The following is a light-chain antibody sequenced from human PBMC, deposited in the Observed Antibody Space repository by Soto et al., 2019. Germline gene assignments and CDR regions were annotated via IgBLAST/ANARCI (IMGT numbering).Light chain of an antibody. V-gene: IGLV2-14*01. CDR2: EVN. Sequence: QSALTQPASASGSPGQSITISCTGTSRDVGYYNYVSWYQQHPGKAPKLIIYEVNNRPSGVSNRFSGSKSGNTASLTISGLQAEDEADYYCCSYTASGTLVVFGTGTKLTVL. CDR3: CSYTASGTLVV. J-gene: IGLJ1*01. CDR1: SRDVGYYNY.